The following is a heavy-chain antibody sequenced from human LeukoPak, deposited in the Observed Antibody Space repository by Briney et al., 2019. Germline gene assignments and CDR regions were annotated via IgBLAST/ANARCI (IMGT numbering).Heavy chain of an antibody. Sequence: PSETLSLTCAVYGGSFSGYYWSWIRQPPGKGPEWIGEINHSGSTNYNPSLKSRVTISVDTSKNQFSLKLSSVTAADTAVYYCASLVRGVITSFDYWGQGTLVTVSS. V-gene: IGHV4-34*01. CDR1: GGSFSGYY. CDR2: INHSGST. D-gene: IGHD3-10*01. J-gene: IGHJ4*02. CDR3: ASLVRGVITSFDY.